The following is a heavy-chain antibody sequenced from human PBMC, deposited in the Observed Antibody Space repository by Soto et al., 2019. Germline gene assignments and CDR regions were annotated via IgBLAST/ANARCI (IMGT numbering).Heavy chain of an antibody. CDR2: IYYIGNT. CDR1: GGSISSSNYY. CDR3: AREDRTNGYNYDY. V-gene: IGHV4-39*01. D-gene: IGHD1-1*01. Sequence: SETLSLTCSVSGGSISSSNYYWAWIRQPPGKGLEWIGSIYYIGNTYYNPSLKSRVAMSVDTSKNQFSLKVTSVTAADTAIYYCAREDRTNGYNYDYWGQGTLVTVSS. J-gene: IGHJ4*02.